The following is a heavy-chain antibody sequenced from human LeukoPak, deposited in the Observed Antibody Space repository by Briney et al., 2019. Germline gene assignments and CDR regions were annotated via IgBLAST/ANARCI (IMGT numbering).Heavy chain of an antibody. V-gene: IGHV3-53*01. Sequence: GGSLRLSCAASGFTVSSNYMSWVRQAPGKGLEWVSVIYSGGTTYYADSVKGRFTISRDNSKNTLYLQKNSLRAEDTAVYYCARGGSGWSYYYYYAMDVWGQGTTVTVSS. CDR2: IYSGGTT. D-gene: IGHD6-19*01. CDR1: GFTVSSNY. J-gene: IGHJ6*02. CDR3: ARGGSGWSYYYYYAMDV.